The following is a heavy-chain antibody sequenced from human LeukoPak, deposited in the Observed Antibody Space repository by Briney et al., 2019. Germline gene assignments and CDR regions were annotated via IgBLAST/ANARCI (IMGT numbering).Heavy chain of an antibody. V-gene: IGHV3-30*03. J-gene: IGHJ4*02. Sequence: GRSLRLSCAASGFTFSSYGMHWVRQAPGKGLERVAVISYDGSNKYYADSVKGRFTISRDNSKNTLYLQMNSLRAEATAVYYCASHGSWYSPNFDYWGQGTLVTVSS. CDR1: GFTFSSYG. D-gene: IGHD6-13*01. CDR2: ISYDGSNK. CDR3: ASHGSWYSPNFDY.